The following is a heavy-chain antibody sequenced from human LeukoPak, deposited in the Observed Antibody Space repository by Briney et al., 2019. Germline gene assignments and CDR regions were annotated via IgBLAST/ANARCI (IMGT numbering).Heavy chain of an antibody. CDR2: INHSGST. CDR1: GGSFSGYY. D-gene: IGHD6-6*01. Sequence: SETLSLTCAVYGGSFSGYYWSWIRHPPGKGLEWIGEINHSGSTNYNPSLKSRVTISVDTSKNQFSLKLSSVTAADAAVYYCARVGSSSGFLWGQGTLVTVSS. CDR3: ARVGSSSGFL. J-gene: IGHJ4*02. V-gene: IGHV4-34*01.